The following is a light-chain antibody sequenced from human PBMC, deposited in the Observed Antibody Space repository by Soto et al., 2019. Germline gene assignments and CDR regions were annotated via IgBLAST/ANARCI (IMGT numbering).Light chain of an antibody. CDR2: AAS. Sequence: DIQMTQSPSSLSASVGDRVTITCRASQSLSRDLNWYQQKPGKAPKLLIYAASSLQSGVPSRFSGSGSGTDFTLTISSLQPEDFATYYCQQSYSTPPQTFGQGTRLEIK. J-gene: IGKJ5*01. CDR3: QQSYSTPPQT. CDR1: QSLSRD. V-gene: IGKV1-39*01.